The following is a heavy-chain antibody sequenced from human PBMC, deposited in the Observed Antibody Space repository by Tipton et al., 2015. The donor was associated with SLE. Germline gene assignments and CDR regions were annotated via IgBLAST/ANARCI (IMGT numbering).Heavy chain of an antibody. J-gene: IGHJ4*02. CDR2: ISYDGSNK. CDR3: ARDLGAVAGIFDY. V-gene: IGHV3-30*03. D-gene: IGHD6-19*01. CDR1: RFTFSRYD. Sequence: SLRLSCAASRFTFSRYDMHWVRQAPGKGLEWVAVISYDGSNKYYADSVKGRFSISRDNSKNTLYLQMNSLRAEDTAVYYCARDLGAVAGIFDYWGQGTLVTVSS.